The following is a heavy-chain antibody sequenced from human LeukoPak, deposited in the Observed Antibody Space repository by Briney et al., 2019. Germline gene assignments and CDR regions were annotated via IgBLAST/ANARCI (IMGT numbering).Heavy chain of an antibody. CDR1: GFTFSSYA. CDR3: ALYGDYTKPGAFDV. CDR2: TSYDESDK. V-gene: IGHV3-30-3*01. Sequence: GGSRRLSCAASGFTFSSYAMSWVRQAPGKGLDWVAMTSYDESDKYYADSVKGRFTISRDNSKNTLFLQMNSLRPEDTALYYCALYGDYTKPGAFDVWGRGTMVTVSS. J-gene: IGHJ3*01. D-gene: IGHD4-17*01.